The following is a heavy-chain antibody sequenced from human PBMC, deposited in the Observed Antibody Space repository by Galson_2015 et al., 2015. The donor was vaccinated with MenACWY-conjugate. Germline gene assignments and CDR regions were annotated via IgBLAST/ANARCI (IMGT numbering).Heavy chain of an antibody. Sequence: SVKVSCKASGYTFTSYGISWVRQAPGQGLEWMGWISAYNGNTNYAQKLQGRVTMTTDTSTSTAYMELRSLRSDDTAVYYCARTDMTTGYSSGWAEFDYWGQGTLVTVSS. CDR2: ISAYNGNT. CDR1: GYTFTSYG. CDR3: ARTDMTTGYSSGWAEFDY. J-gene: IGHJ4*02. V-gene: IGHV1-18*01. D-gene: IGHD6-19*01.